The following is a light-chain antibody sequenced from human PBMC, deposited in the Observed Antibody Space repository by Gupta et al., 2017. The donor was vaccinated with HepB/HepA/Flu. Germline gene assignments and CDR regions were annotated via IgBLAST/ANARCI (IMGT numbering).Light chain of an antibody. V-gene: IGLV2-14*03. CDR2: DVY. J-gene: IGLJ2*01. CDR1: SSDVGGYSS. Sequence: QSALTQPAPVSGSPGQSITISCTGTSSDVGGYSSVSWYQQHPGKAPKLLIYDVYNRASGVSIRFSGSKSGNTASLTISGLQAEDEADYYCTSYTTSSTVIFGGGSKLIVL. CDR3: TSYTTSSTVI.